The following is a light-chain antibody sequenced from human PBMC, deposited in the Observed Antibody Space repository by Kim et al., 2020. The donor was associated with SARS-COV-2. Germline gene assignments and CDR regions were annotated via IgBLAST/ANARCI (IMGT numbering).Light chain of an antibody. CDR1: SSDGGADKY. CDR3: SSYARSSSYV. Sequence: QSITISCTGPSSDGGADKYVSWYQQHPGKAPELMIFDVSERPSGISNRFSGSKSGNTASLTISGLQAEDEADYYCSSYARSSSYVFGTGTKVTVL. J-gene: IGLJ1*01. V-gene: IGLV2-14*04. CDR2: DVS.